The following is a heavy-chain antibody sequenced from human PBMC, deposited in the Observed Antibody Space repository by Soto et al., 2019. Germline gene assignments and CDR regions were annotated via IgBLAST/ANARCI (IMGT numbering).Heavy chain of an antibody. CDR2: IYWDDDE. J-gene: IGHJ6*02. CDR1: GFSLNTGGVG. CDR3: VRTGRCYSGDYYYAKDA. V-gene: IGHV2-5*02. D-gene: IGHD5-12*01. Sequence: ITLKESGPTLVKPTQTLTLTCTFSGFSLNTGGVGVGWVRQPRGKAMEWLALIYWDDDERYRPSLRSRLNTTKDTINNEFYHNSTNLDHDYPDICCSVRTGRCYSGDYYYAKDAQCHGAPVTGSS.